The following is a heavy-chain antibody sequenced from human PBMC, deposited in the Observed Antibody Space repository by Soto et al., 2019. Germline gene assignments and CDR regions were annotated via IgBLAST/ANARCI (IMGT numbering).Heavy chain of an antibody. CDR1: GFTFSNYE. Sequence: GGSLRLSCAASGFTFSNYEMNWVRQAPGKGLEWVSYISSSGSTIYYADSVKGRFTISRDNAKSSLFLQVSSLRADDTAIYYCARESLGGDYPLDYWGQGTLVTVSS. CDR3: ARESLGGDYPLDY. CDR2: ISSSGSTI. J-gene: IGHJ4*02. V-gene: IGHV3-48*03. D-gene: IGHD4-17*01.